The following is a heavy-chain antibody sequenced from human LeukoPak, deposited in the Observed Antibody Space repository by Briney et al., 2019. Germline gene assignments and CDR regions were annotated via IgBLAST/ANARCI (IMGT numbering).Heavy chain of an antibody. J-gene: IGHJ6*03. CDR3: AKDSGFLEWSPYYYYYYMDV. Sequence: GGSLRLSCAASGFTFSSCAMTWVRQAPGKGLEWVSVISGSGAFTYYADSVKGRFTISRDNSKNTVYLQMNSLRAEDTAIYYCAKDSGFLEWSPYYYYYYMDVWGKGTTVTVSS. V-gene: IGHV3-23*01. CDR1: GFTFSSCA. CDR2: ISGSGAFT. D-gene: IGHD3-3*01.